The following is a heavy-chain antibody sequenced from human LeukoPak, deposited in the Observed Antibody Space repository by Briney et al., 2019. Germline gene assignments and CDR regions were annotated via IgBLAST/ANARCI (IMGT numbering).Heavy chain of an antibody. CDR3: AKDLEQWLVLGLFDY. V-gene: IGHV3-23*01. CDR1: GFTVSSYA. Sequence: GGSLRLSCAASGFTVSSYAMSWVRQAPGKGREWVSAISGSGGSTYYADSVKGRFTISRDNSKNTLYLQMNSLRAEDTAVYYCAKDLEQWLVLGLFDYWGQGTLVTVSS. J-gene: IGHJ4*02. D-gene: IGHD6-19*01. CDR2: ISGSGGST.